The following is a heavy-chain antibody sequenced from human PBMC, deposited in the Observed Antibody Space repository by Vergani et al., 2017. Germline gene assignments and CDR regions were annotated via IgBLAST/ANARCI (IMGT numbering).Heavy chain of an antibody. V-gene: IGHV4-59*01. J-gene: IGHJ3*02. CDR1: GGSISSYY. CDR2: IYYSGST. CDR3: ARGSYCGGDCPDAFDI. Sequence: QVQLQESGPGLVKPSETLSLTCTVSGGSISSYYWSWTRQPPGKGLEWIGYIYYSGSTNYNPSLKSRVTISVDTSKNQFSLKLSSVTAADTAVYYCARGSYCGGDCPDAFDIWGQGTMVTVSS. D-gene: IGHD2-21*02.